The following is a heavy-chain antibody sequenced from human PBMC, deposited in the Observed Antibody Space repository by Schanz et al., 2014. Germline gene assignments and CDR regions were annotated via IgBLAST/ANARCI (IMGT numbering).Heavy chain of an antibody. V-gene: IGHV3-66*02. D-gene: IGHD3-10*01. CDR3: ARGGFGELSAFDI. Sequence: EVQLVASGGGLVQPGGSLRLSCAASGFAVDNYYMSCVRQAPGRGLEWVSIIFTDGRTYYADSVKGRFTISRDNSKNTLYLQMNSLRPEDTAVYYCARGGFGELSAFDIWGQGTMVTVSS. CDR2: IFTDGRT. CDR1: GFAVDNYY. J-gene: IGHJ3*02.